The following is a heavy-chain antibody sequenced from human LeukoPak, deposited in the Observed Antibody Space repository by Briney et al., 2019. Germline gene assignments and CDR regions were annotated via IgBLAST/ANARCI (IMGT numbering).Heavy chain of an antibody. D-gene: IGHD3-3*02. CDR1: GFTVSTNY. V-gene: IGHV3-53*01. Sequence: SGGSLRLSCAASGFTVSTNYMNWVRQAPGKGLEWVSILYSGSSTYYADSVEGRFTISRDSSKNTLFLQMNDLRADDTAVYYCARVGDHFHWYLDLWGRGTLVTVSS. CDR3: ARVGDHFHWYLDL. J-gene: IGHJ2*01. CDR2: LYSGSST.